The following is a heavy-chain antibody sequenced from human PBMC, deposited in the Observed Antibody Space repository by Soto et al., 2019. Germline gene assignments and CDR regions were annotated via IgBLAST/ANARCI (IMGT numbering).Heavy chain of an antibody. D-gene: IGHD3-22*01. CDR1: GYMFTGYY. CDR3: ATDRVAFDM. V-gene: IGHV1-2*02. J-gene: IGHJ3*02. Sequence: ASVKVSCKASGYMFTGYYIHWGPQAPGQGVEWMGWINPKSGGTKYAEKFQGRVSMTGDTSITTAYLELSSLTSDDTAVYYCATDRVAFDMWGQGTKVTVS. CDR2: INPKSGGT.